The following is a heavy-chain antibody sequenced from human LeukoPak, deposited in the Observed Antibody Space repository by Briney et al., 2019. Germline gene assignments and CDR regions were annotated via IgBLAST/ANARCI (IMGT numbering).Heavy chain of an antibody. CDR1: GYTFTSYD. J-gene: IGHJ6*03. Sequence: ASVKVSCKASGYTFTSYDINWVRQATGQGLEWMGWMNPNSGNTGYAQKCQGRVTITRNTSISTAYMELSSLRSEDTAVYYCARGPSHDSSGYYYYYYMDVWGKGTTVTVSS. CDR2: MNPNSGNT. CDR3: ARGPSHDSSGYYYYYYMDV. D-gene: IGHD3-22*01. V-gene: IGHV1-8*03.